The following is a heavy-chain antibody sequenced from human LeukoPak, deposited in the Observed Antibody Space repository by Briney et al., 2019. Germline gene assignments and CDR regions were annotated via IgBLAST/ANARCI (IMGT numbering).Heavy chain of an antibody. CDR3: AKDLDGSGWYRSYYYYYGMDV. V-gene: IGHV3-30*18. Sequence: GGSLRLSCAASGFTFSSYGMHWVRQAPGKGLEWVAVISYDGSNKYYADSVKGRFTISRDNSENTLYLQMNSLRAEDTAVYYCAKDLDGSGWYRSYYYYYGMDVWGQGTTVTVSS. D-gene: IGHD6-19*01. CDR1: GFTFSSYG. J-gene: IGHJ6*02. CDR2: ISYDGSNK.